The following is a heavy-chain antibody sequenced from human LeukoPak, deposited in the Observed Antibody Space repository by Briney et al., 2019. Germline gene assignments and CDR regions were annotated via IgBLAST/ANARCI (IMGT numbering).Heavy chain of an antibody. D-gene: IGHD6-19*01. Sequence: GGSLRLSCAASGFTFSDYTMNWVRQAPGKGLEWVSSIGSVTAYIYYADSVKGRFTISRDNAKNSLSLQMNSLRAEDTAVYYCARAIAVAGPYYFDYWGQGTRVTVSS. CDR2: IGSVTAYI. J-gene: IGHJ4*02. CDR3: ARAIAVAGPYYFDY. CDR1: GFTFSDYT. V-gene: IGHV3-21*01.